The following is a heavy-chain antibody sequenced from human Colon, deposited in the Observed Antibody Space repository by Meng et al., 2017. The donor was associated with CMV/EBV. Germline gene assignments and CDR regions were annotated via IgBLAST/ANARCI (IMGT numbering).Heavy chain of an antibody. D-gene: IGHD2-2*01. CDR1: GFTFTSYS. CDR3: ARLGAVPAALLL. CDR2: INYRGSTI. V-gene: IGHV3-48*04. J-gene: IGHJ6*02. Sequence: GESLKISCVASGFTFTSYSMNWVRQAPGKGLEWVSYINYRGSTIYYADSVKGRFTISRDNAKNSLYLEMNSLRAEDTAVYYCARLGAVPAALLLWGQGTTVTVSS.